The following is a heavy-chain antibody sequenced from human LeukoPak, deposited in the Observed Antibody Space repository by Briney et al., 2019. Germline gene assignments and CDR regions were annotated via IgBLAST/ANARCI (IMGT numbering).Heavy chain of an antibody. D-gene: IGHD2-15*01. CDR1: GRPISSYY. Sequence: SETLSLPHTVSGRPISSYYGHWVRQPPGKGLEWIGYIYYSGSTNYNPSLKSRVTISVDTSKNQFSLKLSSVTAADPAVYYSTRGVVAARTPWAPTTSYGMDVWGQGTTVTVSS. CDR2: IYYSGST. J-gene: IGHJ6*02. CDR3: TRGVVAARTPWAPTTSYGMDV. V-gene: IGHV4-59*01.